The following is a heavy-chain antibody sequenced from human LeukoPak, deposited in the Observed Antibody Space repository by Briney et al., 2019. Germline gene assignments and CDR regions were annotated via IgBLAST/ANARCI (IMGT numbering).Heavy chain of an antibody. CDR2: ISSSGSTI. CDR3: ARDGSIAAAGGAFDY. Sequence: PGRSLRLSCAAPGFTFSSYEMNCVRQDPGKRQGWVSYISSSGSTIYYAASVKGRFTISRDDAKNSLYLQMNSLRAEDTAVYYCARDGSIAAAGGAFDYWGQGTLVTVSS. CDR1: GFTFSSYE. V-gene: IGHV3-48*03. D-gene: IGHD6-13*01. J-gene: IGHJ4*02.